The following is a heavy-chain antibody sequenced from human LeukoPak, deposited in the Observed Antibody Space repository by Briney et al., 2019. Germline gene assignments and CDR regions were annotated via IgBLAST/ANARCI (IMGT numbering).Heavy chain of an antibody. CDR1: GFTFNNYS. Sequence: GGSLRLSCAASGFTFNNYSMNWVRQAPGKGLEWVSSISAGSTYIHYADSVKGRFTISRDNARNSLFMQMDSLRAEDTAVYYCVRDGATRLEFDYWGQGTLVTVSS. CDR2: ISAGSTYI. CDR3: VRDGATRLEFDY. V-gene: IGHV3-21*01. J-gene: IGHJ4*02. D-gene: IGHD4/OR15-4a*01.